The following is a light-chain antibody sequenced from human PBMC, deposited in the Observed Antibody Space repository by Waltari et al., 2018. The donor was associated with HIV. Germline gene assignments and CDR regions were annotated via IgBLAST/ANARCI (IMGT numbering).Light chain of an antibody. CDR3: QAADSTTWV. CDR1: ALAKQY. Sequence: SYELTQPPSVSVSPGQTARITCSGDALAKQYAYWYQQKPGQAPILVIDKDTERPSGIPERVSGSSSGTTGTLTISGVQAEDEADYYCQAADSTTWVFGGGTKLTVL. V-gene: IGLV3-25*03. J-gene: IGLJ3*02. CDR2: KDT.